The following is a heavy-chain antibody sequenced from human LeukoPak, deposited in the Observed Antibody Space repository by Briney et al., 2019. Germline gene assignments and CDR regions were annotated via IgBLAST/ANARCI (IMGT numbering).Heavy chain of an antibody. Sequence: SETLSLTCTVSGGSISSYYWSWIRQPPGKGLEWIGYILYSGTTNSNPSLKSRVNISLDTSNNQISLKLTSVTAADTAVYYCARVVGATSIDYWGQGILVTVSS. J-gene: IGHJ4*02. D-gene: IGHD2-15*01. CDR1: GGSISSYY. V-gene: IGHV4-59*08. CDR3: ARVVGATSIDY. CDR2: ILYSGTT.